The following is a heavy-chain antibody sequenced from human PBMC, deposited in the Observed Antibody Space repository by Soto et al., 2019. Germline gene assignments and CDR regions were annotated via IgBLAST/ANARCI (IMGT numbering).Heavy chain of an antibody. CDR3: ARVGPYCGGDCYSPPP. CDR1: GYSIRNGYY. D-gene: IGHD2-21*02. Sequence: SETLSLTCTVSGYSIRNGYYWGWIRHPPGKGLEWIGTIYHSGSTYYNPSLKSRVTISVDASENHFSLKLSSVTAADTAVYYCARVGPYCGGDCYSPPPWGQGTLVTVSS. J-gene: IGHJ5*02. CDR2: IYHSGST. V-gene: IGHV4-38-2*02.